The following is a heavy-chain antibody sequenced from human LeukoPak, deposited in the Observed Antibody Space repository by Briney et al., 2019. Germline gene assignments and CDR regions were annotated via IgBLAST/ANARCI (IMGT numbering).Heavy chain of an antibody. J-gene: IGHJ4*02. Sequence: ETLSLTCTVSGYSISSGYYWGWIRQPPGKGLEWVSSISSSSSYIYYADSVKGRFTISRDNAKNSLYLQMNSLRAEDTAVYYCARDGTAVGINYDYWGQGTLVTVSS. CDR1: GYSISSGYY. D-gene: IGHD6-13*01. CDR2: ISSSSSYI. CDR3: ARDGTAVGINYDY. V-gene: IGHV3-21*04.